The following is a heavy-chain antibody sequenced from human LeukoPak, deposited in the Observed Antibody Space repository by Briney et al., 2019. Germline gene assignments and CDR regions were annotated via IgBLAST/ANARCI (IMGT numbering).Heavy chain of an antibody. CDR2: IYSGGST. V-gene: IGHV3-53*01. CDR3: ARGRGYCSGGSCYGLDAFDI. D-gene: IGHD2-15*01. J-gene: IGHJ3*02. CDR1: GFTVSSNY. Sequence: GGSLRLSCAASGFTVSSNYMSWVRQAPGKGLEWVSVIYSGGSTYYADSVKGRFTISRDNSKNTLYLQMNSLRAEDTAVYYCARGRGYCSGGSCYGLDAFDIWGQGTMITVSS.